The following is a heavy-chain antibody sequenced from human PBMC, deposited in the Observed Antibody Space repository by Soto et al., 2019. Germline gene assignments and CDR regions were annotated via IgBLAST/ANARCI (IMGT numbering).Heavy chain of an antibody. V-gene: IGHV4-30-4*01. J-gene: IGHJ5*01. CDR2: IYKSTTT. D-gene: IGHD2-15*01. CDR1: GDSISTVDYC. CDR3: ARGRYCLTGRCFPNWFDS. Sequence: SETLSLTCSVSGDSISTVDYCWAWIRQPPGQALEYIGYIYKSTTTYYNPSFESRVAISLDTSKSQFSLNVTSVTAADTAVYFCARGRYCLTGRCFPNWFDSWGQGTLVTVSS.